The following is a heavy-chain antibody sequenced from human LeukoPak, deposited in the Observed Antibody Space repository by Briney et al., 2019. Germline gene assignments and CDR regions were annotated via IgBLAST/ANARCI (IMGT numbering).Heavy chain of an antibody. CDR3: ARRRSSGWRAYYFDY. CDR1: GGSISSYY. Sequence: SETLSLTCTVSGGSISSYYWSWIRQPPGKGLEWIGYIYYSGSTNYNPSLKSRVTISVDTSKNQFSLKLSSVTAADTAVYYCARRRSSGWRAYYFDYWGQGTLVTVSS. J-gene: IGHJ4*02. V-gene: IGHV4-59*12. CDR2: IYYSGST. D-gene: IGHD6-19*01.